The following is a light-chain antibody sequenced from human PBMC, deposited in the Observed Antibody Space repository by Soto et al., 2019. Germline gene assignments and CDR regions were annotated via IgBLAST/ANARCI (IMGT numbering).Light chain of an antibody. CDR1: QDISTW. CDR3: QQANSMPFT. CDR2: AAS. V-gene: IGKV1-12*02. J-gene: IGKJ3*01. Sequence: DIQMTQSPSSVSASVGDRVTITCRASQDISTWVAWYQQNPGKAPKLLIYAASSLQSGVPSRFSGSGSGTDFTLTISSLQPEDFATYYCQQANSMPFTFGPGTKVDIK.